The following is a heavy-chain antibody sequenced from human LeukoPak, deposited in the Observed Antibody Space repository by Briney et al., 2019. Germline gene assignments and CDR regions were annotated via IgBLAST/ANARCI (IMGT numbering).Heavy chain of an antibody. Sequence: GESLKIPCKGSGYSFTSYWIGWVRQMPGKGLEWMGIIYPGDSGTRYSPSFQGQVTISADKSISTAYLQWSSLKVSDTAMYYCARHEIVGASDSNFDYWGQGTLVTVSS. CDR3: ARHEIVGASDSNFDY. D-gene: IGHD1-26*01. CDR2: IYPGDSGT. J-gene: IGHJ4*02. V-gene: IGHV5-51*01. CDR1: GYSFTSYW.